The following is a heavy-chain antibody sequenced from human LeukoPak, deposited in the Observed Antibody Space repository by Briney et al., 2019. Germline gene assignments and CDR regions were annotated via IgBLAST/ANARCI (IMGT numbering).Heavy chain of an antibody. CDR2: IRYDGSNK. CDR3: AKDWEYYYDSSGPDY. CDR1: GFTFSSYG. Sequence: GGSLRLSCAASGFTFSSYGMHWVRQAPGKGLEWVAFIRYDGSNKYYADSVKGRFTISRDNSKNTLYLQMNSLRAEDTAVYYCAKDWEYYYDSSGPDYWGQGTLVTVSS. V-gene: IGHV3-30*02. J-gene: IGHJ4*02. D-gene: IGHD3-22*01.